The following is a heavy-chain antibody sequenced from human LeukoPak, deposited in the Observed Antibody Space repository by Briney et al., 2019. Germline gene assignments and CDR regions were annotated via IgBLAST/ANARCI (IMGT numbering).Heavy chain of an antibody. D-gene: IGHD4-17*01. V-gene: IGHV3-20*04. CDR1: GFTFDDYG. J-gene: IGHJ5*02. CDR3: ARGPLTVTRGFDP. Sequence: GGSLRLSCAASGFTFDDYGMSWVRQAPGKGLEWVSGISWNGGSTGYVDSVKGRFTISRDNAKNSLYLQMNSLRAEDTALYYCARGPLTVTRGFDPWGQGTLVTVSS. CDR2: ISWNGGST.